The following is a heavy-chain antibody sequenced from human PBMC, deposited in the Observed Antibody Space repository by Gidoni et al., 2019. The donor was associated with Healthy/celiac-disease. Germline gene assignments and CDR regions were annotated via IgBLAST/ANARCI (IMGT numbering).Heavy chain of an antibody. V-gene: IGHV3-33*01. CDR3: ARDDFDWLLLSWGMDV. CDR2: IWYDGSNK. CDR1: GFTFSSSG. D-gene: IGHD3-9*01. Sequence: QVQLVESGGGVVQPGRSLRLSCAASGFTFSSSGMHWVRQAPGKGLEWVAVIWYDGSNKYYADSVKGRFTISRDNSKNTLYLQMNSLRAEDTAVYYCARDDFDWLLLSWGMDVWGQGTTVTVSS. J-gene: IGHJ6*02.